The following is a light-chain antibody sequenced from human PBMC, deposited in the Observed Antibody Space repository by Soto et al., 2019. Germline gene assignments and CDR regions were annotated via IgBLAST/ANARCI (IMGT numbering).Light chain of an antibody. CDR2: AAS. CDR1: QSISSY. V-gene: IGKV1-39*01. Sequence: DIQMTQSPSSLSASVGDRVTITCRASQSISSYLNWYQQKPGKAPKLLIYAASSLQSGVPSRFSGSGSGTDFTLTISSLQPEDFATYYCQQSYSTPYTFGPGTNLEI. J-gene: IGKJ2*01. CDR3: QQSYSTPYT.